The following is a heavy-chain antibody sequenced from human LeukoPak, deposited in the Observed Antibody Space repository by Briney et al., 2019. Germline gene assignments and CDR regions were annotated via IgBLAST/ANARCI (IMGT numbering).Heavy chain of an antibody. CDR2: INTEGTST. V-gene: IGHV3-74*01. J-gene: IGHJ4*02. CDR1: GFTFISYW. CDR3: ARDFDRYYFDY. Sequence: GGSLRLSCAVSGFTFISYWMHWVRQAPGKGLVWVSRINTEGTSTSYADAVKGRFTISRDNAKNTLYLQMNSLSADDTAVYYCARDFDRYYFDYWGQGSPVTVSS. D-gene: IGHD3-9*01.